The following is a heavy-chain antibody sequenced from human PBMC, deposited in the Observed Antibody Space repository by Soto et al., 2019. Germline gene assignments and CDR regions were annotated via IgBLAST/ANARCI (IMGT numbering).Heavy chain of an antibody. CDR2: IYNDGTYS. Sequence: EVQLVESGGGLVPPGGSVRLSCAASGFIFKMYWMHWVRQSPGKGLVWISRIYNDGTYSDYADSVRGRFTISRDNVNDTLYLQMNNLRAEDTAVYYCARDGGRPRSFDIWGQGTMVTVSS. J-gene: IGHJ3*02. CDR3: ARDGGRPRSFDI. D-gene: IGHD3-16*01. V-gene: IGHV3-74*01. CDR1: GFIFKMYW.